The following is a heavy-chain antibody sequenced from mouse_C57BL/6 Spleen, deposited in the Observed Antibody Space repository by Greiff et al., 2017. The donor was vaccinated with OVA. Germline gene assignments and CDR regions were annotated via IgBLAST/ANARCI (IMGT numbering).Heavy chain of an antibody. J-gene: IGHJ2*01. CDR3: ARYNPFDY. CDR1: GFTFTDYY. CDR2: IRNKANGYTT. Sequence: EVKVVESGGGLVQPGGSLSLSCAASGFTFTDYYMSWVRQPPGKALEWLGFIRNKANGYTTEYSASVKGPFTISRDNSQSILYLHMHALSAEDGATDYYARYNPFDYWGQGTTLTVSS. V-gene: IGHV7-3*01.